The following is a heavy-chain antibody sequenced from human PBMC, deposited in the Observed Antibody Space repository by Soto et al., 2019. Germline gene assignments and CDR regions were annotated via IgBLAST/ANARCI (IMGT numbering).Heavy chain of an antibody. CDR2: IHHSGIT. J-gene: IGHJ5*02. Sequence: FQTLPLTCTVFGGSISSSDYSLSLIRQPPGKGLEWIGYIHHSGITYYSASLQSRVTISVETSKNQFSLNLTSVPAADTAIYYCATSNTPCPGCYSWGQGTLVTVSS. D-gene: IGHD2-15*01. CDR1: GGSISSSDYS. V-gene: IGHV4-30-2*02. CDR3: ATSNTPCPGCYS.